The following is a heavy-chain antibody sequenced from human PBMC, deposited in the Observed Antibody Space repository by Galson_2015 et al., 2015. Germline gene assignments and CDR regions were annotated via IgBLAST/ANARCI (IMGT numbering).Heavy chain of an antibody. CDR2: IIPIFGTA. V-gene: IGHV1-69*13. D-gene: IGHD4-17*01. CDR1: GGTFSSYA. J-gene: IGHJ6*02. Sequence: SVKVSCKASGGTFSSYAISWVRQAPGQGLEWMGGIIPIFGTANYAQKFQGRVTITADESTSTAYMELSSLRSEDTAVYYCARDRLLWIQLWQVRVEDYGDYPHYGMDVWGQGTTVTVSS. CDR3: ARDRLLWIQLWQVRVEDYGDYPHYGMDV.